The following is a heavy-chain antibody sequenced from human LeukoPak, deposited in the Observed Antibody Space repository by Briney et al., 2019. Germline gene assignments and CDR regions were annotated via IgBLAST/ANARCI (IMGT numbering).Heavy chain of an antibody. Sequence: GGSLRLSCAASGFTFSNYWMSWVRQAPGEGLEWVANINQDGTEKYYVGSVKGRFTISRDNAKNSLYLQMNSLRAEDTALYYCARVAYRPDYWGQGTLVTVSS. CDR1: GFTFSNYW. CDR3: ARVAYRPDY. V-gene: IGHV3-7*05. CDR2: INQDGTEK. D-gene: IGHD3-16*01. J-gene: IGHJ4*02.